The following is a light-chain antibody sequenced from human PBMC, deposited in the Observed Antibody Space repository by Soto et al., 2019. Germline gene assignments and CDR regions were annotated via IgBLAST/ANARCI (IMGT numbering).Light chain of an antibody. J-gene: IGKJ3*01. V-gene: IGKV3-15*01. Sequence: EIVMTHSPATLSVSPGERVTLSCRASQSVSRSLAWYQQKPGQAPRLLIYGASTRATGIPARFSGSVSGTEFTLTISRLQSEDFAVYYCQQYNNWPPFTFGHGTKVDIK. CDR3: QQYNNWPPFT. CDR2: GAS. CDR1: QSVSRS.